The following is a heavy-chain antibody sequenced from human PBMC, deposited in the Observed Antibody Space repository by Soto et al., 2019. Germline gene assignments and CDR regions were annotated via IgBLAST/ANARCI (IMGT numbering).Heavy chain of an antibody. V-gene: IGHV4-61*01. D-gene: IGHD5-18*01. CDR1: GGSVSSGSYY. CDR3: ARPLYSYGPMDV. Sequence: QVQLQESGPGLVKPSETLSLTCTVSGGSVSSGSYYWSWIRQPPGKGLEWIGYIYYSGSTNYNPSLKSRFTISVDTSKNTFSLKLSSVTDADTAVYYCARPLYSYGPMDVWGQGTTVTVSS. J-gene: IGHJ6*02. CDR2: IYYSGST.